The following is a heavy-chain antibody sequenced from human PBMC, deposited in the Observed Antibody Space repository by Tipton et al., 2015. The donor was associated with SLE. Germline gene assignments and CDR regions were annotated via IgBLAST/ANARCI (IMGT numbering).Heavy chain of an antibody. CDR3: ARGVIFKGFDS. J-gene: IGHJ5*01. CDR1: GGSISAYY. Sequence: TLSLTCAVYGGSISAYYWSWIRQPPGKGLEWIGTGHYSGATYKHSSLKSRLTMSVDTSKNQFSLKMNSVTAADTAVYYCARGVIFKGFDSWGQGTLVTVSS. V-gene: IGHV4-34*11. D-gene: IGHD2/OR15-2a*01. CDR2: GHYSGAT.